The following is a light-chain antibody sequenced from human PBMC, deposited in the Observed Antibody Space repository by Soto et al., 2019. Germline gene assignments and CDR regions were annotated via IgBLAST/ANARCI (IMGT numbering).Light chain of an antibody. J-gene: IGKJ5*01. Sequence: EVVLTQSPDTLSLSPGERATLSCRASQSISSDYLVWYQQKPGQAPRLLIYGASSRATGIPDRFSGSGSGTDFTLTINRLEPEDFAVYYCQQYGSSPLITFGQGTRLEIK. CDR2: GAS. CDR1: QSISSDY. V-gene: IGKV3-20*01. CDR3: QQYGSSPLIT.